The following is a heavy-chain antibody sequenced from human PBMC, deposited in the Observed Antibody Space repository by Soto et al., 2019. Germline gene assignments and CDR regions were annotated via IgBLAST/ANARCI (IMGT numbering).Heavy chain of an antibody. CDR2: ISGRGNPI. CDR1: GFTSFSYYS. CDR3: ARVRGHSYGYVDF. J-gene: IGHJ4*02. D-gene: IGHD5-18*01. V-gene: IGHV3-48*01. Sequence: GGSLRLSCAASGFTSFSYYSMNWVRQAPGKGLEWVAFISGRGNPIYYADSVRGRFTISRDNAKNSLSLEMNRLRVEDTAVYYCARVRGHSYGYVDFWGQGTLVTVSS.